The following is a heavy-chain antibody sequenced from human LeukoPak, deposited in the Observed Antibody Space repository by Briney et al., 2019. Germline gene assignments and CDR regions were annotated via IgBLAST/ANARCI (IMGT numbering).Heavy chain of an antibody. CDR1: GFAFSAYR. J-gene: IGHJ4*01. Sequence: GGSLSLPCAASGFAFSAYRISWARQAPGKGLEWVSSISSGSTYIYYADSVKGRFTISRDNAKNSLYLQMNSLRAEDTAVYYCARGLVHLDYWGHGNPFTVSS. CDR2: ISSGSTYI. V-gene: IGHV3-21*01. D-gene: IGHD6-6*01. CDR3: ARGLVHLDY.